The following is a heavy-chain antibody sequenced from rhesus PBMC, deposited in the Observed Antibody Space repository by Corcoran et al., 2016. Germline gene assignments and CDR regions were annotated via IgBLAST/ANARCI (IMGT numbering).Heavy chain of an antibody. CDR2: IYGYTART. CDR1: GGPISGGYY. V-gene: IGHV4S7*01. CDR3: ARESSGRTDY. Sequence: QVQLQESGPGLVKPSETLSLTCAVSGGPISGGYYWGWMRQHAGKGLEWFGNIYGYTARTDCNPSRKSRVTNSTDTSKNQFSLKLGSVTAADTAVYYCARESSGRTDYWGQGVLVTVSS. J-gene: IGHJ4*01. D-gene: IGHD6-25*01.